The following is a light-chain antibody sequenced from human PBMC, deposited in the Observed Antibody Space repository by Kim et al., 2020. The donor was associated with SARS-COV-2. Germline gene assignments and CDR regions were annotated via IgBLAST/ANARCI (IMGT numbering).Light chain of an antibody. J-gene: IGKJ1*01. CDR3: HQYYSTPWT. Sequence: DIVMTQSPDSLAVSLGERATINCKSSQSVLYISNKKNYLACYQQKPGQPPKLLLYWASTRESGVPDRFSGSGSGTDFTLTISSLRAEDVAVYYCHQYYSTPWTFGQGTKVDIK. V-gene: IGKV4-1*01. CDR2: WAS. CDR1: QSVLYISNKKNY.